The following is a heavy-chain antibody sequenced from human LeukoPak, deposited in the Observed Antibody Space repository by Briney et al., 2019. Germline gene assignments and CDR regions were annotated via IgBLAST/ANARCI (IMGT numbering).Heavy chain of an antibody. D-gene: IGHD3-9*01. Sequence: SETLSLTCTVSGGSISSYYWSWIRQPPGKGLEWIGYIYYSGSTNYNPSLKSRVTISVDTSKNQFSLKLSSVTAADTAVYYCARDTLRYFDWLSTPYYYYYMDVWGKGTTVTVSS. CDR2: IYYSGST. CDR3: ARDTLRYFDWLSTPYYYYYMDV. CDR1: GGSISSYY. J-gene: IGHJ6*03. V-gene: IGHV4-59*01.